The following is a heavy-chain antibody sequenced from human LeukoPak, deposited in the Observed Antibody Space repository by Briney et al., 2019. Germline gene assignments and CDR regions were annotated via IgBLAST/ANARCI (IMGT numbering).Heavy chain of an antibody. CDR1: GGSIFSYY. CDR3: ARHGYYYYMDV. Sequence: PSETLSLTCTVSGGSIFSYYWSWFRQPPRKGLEWIGYIYTSGSTNYDPSLKSRVTISIDTSKNQFSLKLSSVTAADTAVYYCARHGYYYYMDVWGKGTTVTVSS. V-gene: IGHV4-4*09. CDR2: IYTSGST. J-gene: IGHJ6*03.